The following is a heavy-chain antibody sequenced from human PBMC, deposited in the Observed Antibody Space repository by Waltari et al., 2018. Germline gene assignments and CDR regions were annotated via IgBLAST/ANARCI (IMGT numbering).Heavy chain of an antibody. CDR1: GYSFSSYS. Sequence: QVHLVQSGAEVKKPGASVKVSCKASGYSFSSYSLNWVRQVPGQGLAWMGWIRTYNGETNYAQKFQGRVTMTTDTSTSTAYMELRSLTSDDTAVYYCARDPGVLYFQHWGQGTLVTVSS. CDR2: IRTYNGET. D-gene: IGHD2-8*01. J-gene: IGHJ1*01. V-gene: IGHV1-18*01. CDR3: ARDPGVLYFQH.